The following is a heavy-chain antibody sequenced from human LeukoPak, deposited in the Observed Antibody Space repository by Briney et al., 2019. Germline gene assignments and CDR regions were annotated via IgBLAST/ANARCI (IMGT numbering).Heavy chain of an antibody. CDR3: AREDIDTAMATNDAFDI. J-gene: IGHJ3*02. V-gene: IGHV3-7*01. Sequence: GGSLRLSCAASGFTFSNYWMSWVRPAPGKGLEWGAKIKQDGSEKYYVDSVKGRFTISRENAKNSLYLQMNSLRAEDTAVYYCAREDIDTAMATNDAFDIWGQGTMVTVSS. CDR2: IKQDGSEK. CDR1: GFTFSNYW. D-gene: IGHD5-18*01.